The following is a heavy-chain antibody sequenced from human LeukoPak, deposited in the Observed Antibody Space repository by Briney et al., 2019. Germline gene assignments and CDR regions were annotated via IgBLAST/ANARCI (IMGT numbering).Heavy chain of an antibody. CDR2: ISGSGVST. V-gene: IGHV3-23*01. CDR3: ARVHYSSSWFIDC. Sequence: GGSLRLSCAASGFTFSIYVMSWVRQAPGKGLEWVSAISGSGVSTYYADSVKGRFTISRDNAKNTLYLQVNSLRGEDTAVYYCARVHYSSSWFIDCWGQGTLVTVSP. D-gene: IGHD6-13*01. CDR1: GFTFSIYV. J-gene: IGHJ4*02.